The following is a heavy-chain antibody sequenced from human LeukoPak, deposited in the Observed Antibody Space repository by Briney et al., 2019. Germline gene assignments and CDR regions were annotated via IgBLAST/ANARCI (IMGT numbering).Heavy chain of an antibody. J-gene: IGHJ4*02. CDR1: GFTFSTYW. D-gene: IGHD2-21*02. CDR2: IKQDGSVK. V-gene: IGHV3-7*03. Sequence: GGSLRLSCVVSGFTFSTYWMSWVRQAPGKGLECVATIKQDGSVKNYGDSVQGRFTISRDNAKNSLYLQMHSLRVGDTAVYHCLARGDSYAHFDYWGQGILVTVSS. CDR3: LARGDSYAHFDY.